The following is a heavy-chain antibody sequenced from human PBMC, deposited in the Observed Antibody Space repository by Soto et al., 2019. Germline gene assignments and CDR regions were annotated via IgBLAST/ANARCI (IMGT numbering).Heavy chain of an antibody. CDR3: ARGRGRNYYYGMDV. V-gene: IGHV5-10-1*01. CDR2: IDPSDSHA. D-gene: IGHD1-26*01. J-gene: IGHJ6*02. Sequence: GESLKISCKGSGYSFSSYWISWVRQMPGKALEWMGKIDPSDSHANYSPSLQGHVTISADKSISTAYLQWSSLKASDTAMYYCARGRGRNYYYGMDVWGQGATVTVYS. CDR1: GYSFSSYW.